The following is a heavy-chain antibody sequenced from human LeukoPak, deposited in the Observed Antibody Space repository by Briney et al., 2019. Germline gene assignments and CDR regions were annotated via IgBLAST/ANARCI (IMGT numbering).Heavy chain of an antibody. D-gene: IGHD3-3*01. CDR1: GGSISSGGYY. J-gene: IGHJ5*02. Sequence: SETLSLTCTVPGGSISSGGYYWSWIRQHPGKGLEWIGYIYYSGSTYYNPSLKSRVTISVDTSKNQFSLKLSSVTAADTAVYYCARGEVRFLEWQRNWFDPWGQGTLVTVSS. CDR3: ARGEVRFLEWQRNWFDP. CDR2: IYYSGST. V-gene: IGHV4-31*03.